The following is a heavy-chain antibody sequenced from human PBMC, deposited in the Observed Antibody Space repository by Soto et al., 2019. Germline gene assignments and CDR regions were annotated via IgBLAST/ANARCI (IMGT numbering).Heavy chain of an antibody. J-gene: IGHJ4*02. CDR2: IWYDGSNK. Sequence: PGGPLRLSCAASGFTFSSYGMHWVRQAPGKGLEWVAVIWYDGSNKYYADSVEGRFTISRDNSKNTLYLQMNSLRAEDTAVYYCARVLPRYYDSSGAIDYWGQGTLVTVSS. D-gene: IGHD3-22*01. CDR1: GFTFSSYG. CDR3: ARVLPRYYDSSGAIDY. V-gene: IGHV3-33*01.